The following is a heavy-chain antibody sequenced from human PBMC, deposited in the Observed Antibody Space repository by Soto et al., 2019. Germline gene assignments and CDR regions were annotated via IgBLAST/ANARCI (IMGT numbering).Heavy chain of an antibody. CDR1: GYSFTSYW. CDR3: ARFIVVGNYYYCGMDV. Sequence: VESLKISYKGSGYSFTSYWNSWVRQMPGKGLEWMGRIEPSDPDTNYSPSFQGNVTISADQSISTAYLQWSSLKAADTAMYYCARFIVVGNYYYCGMDVCGQRTMVTVSS. D-gene: IGHD2-15*01. V-gene: IGHV5-10-1*01. CDR2: IEPSDPDT. J-gene: IGHJ6*02.